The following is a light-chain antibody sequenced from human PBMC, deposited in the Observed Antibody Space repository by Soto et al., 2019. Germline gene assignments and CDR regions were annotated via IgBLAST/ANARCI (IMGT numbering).Light chain of an antibody. CDR2: EAN. CDR3: CSYAGDNTVI. CDR1: INDIGIYNL. J-gene: IGLJ2*01. V-gene: IGLV2-23*01. Sequence: QSALTQPASVSGSPGQSITISCTGTINDIGIYNLVSWYRHHPGKAPQLIIYEANKRPPGVSNRFSASTSGNTASLTISGLQAEDESDYYCCSYAGDNTVIFGGGTKLTVL.